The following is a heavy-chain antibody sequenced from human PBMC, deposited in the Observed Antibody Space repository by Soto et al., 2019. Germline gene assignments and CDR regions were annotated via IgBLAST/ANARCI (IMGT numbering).Heavy chain of an antibody. J-gene: IGHJ4*01. CDR2: SNHSGST. V-gene: IGHV4-34*01. CDR1: GGSFSGYY. Sequence: QVQLQQWGAGRLKPSETLSLTCAVYGGSFSGYYLSWIRQPPGKGLEWIGESNHSGSTNYNPSLKSRVTISADTSKNQFSLKLSSVTAADTAVYSCARGWGRIFDSWGHGTLVTVSS. D-gene: IGHD7-27*01. CDR3: ARGWGRIFDS.